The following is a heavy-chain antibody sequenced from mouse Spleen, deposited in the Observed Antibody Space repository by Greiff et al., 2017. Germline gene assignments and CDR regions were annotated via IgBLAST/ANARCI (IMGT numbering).Heavy chain of an antibody. Sequence: EVKLMESGGDLVKPGGSLKLSCAASGFTFSSYGMSWVRQTPDKKLEWVATISSGGSYTYYPDSVKGRFTISRDNAKNTLYLQMSSLKSEDTAMYYCARRELLRYAMDYWGQGTSVTVSS. D-gene: IGHD1-1*01. CDR2: ISSGGSYT. CDR1: GFTFSSYG. V-gene: IGHV5-6*02. CDR3: ARRELLRYAMDY. J-gene: IGHJ4*01.